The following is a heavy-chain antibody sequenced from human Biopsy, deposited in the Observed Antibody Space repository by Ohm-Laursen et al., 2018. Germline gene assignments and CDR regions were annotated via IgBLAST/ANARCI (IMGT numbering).Heavy chain of an antibody. D-gene: IGHD3-10*01. J-gene: IGHJ5*02. Sequence: SSVKVSCKASGGTFSSYVISWVRQAPGQGLEWMGRIIPTFDTPTYAPDFQGRVTFTADKSTGTAHLDLRSLRSEDTAVYYCAGGAAKGNPYDHWGQGTLVIVSS. CDR3: AGGAAKGNPYDH. V-gene: IGHV1-69*06. CDR1: GGTFSSYV. CDR2: IIPTFDTP.